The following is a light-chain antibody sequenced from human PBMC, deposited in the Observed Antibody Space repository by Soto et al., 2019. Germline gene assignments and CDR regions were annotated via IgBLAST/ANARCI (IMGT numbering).Light chain of an antibody. CDR3: AAYDDSLNGYV. J-gene: IGLJ1*01. CDR2: RNS. CDR1: SSNIGSNT. V-gene: IGLV1-44*01. Sequence: QSVLTQAPSASGTPGQRVTISCSGSSSNIGSNTVNWYRQLPGTAPKLLIFRNSQRPSGVPYRFSGSKSGTSASLAISGLQSEDEADYYCAAYDDSLNGYVFGSGTKVTVL.